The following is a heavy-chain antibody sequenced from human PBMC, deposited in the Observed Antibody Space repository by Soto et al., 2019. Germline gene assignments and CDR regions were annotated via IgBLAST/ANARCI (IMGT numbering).Heavy chain of an antibody. J-gene: IGHJ6*03. CDR1: RFTFSSYA. Sequence: GGSLRLSYAAFRFTFSSYAMSWVRQAPGKGMEWVSAISGSGGSTYYADPVKGRFTISIDNSKNTLYLQMNSLRAEDTAVYYCAKVLFNYDILTGYFLLDYYYYMDVWGKGTTATVSS. D-gene: IGHD3-9*01. CDR2: ISGSGGST. V-gene: IGHV3-23*01. CDR3: AKVLFNYDILTGYFLLDYYYYMDV.